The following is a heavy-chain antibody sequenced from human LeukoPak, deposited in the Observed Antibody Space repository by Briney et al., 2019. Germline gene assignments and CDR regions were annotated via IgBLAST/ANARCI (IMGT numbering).Heavy chain of an antibody. CDR1: GFTFSSYS. J-gene: IGHJ4*02. V-gene: IGHV3-21*01. CDR2: IVSSGSYI. Sequence: GGSLRLSCAASGFTFSSYSMNWVRQAPGKGLEWVSSIVSSGSYIYYADSVKGRFTISRDNAKNSLYLQMNSLRAEDTAVYYCARESGGYCSTTSCYKGYLDYWGQGTLVTVSS. D-gene: IGHD2-2*02. CDR3: ARESGGYCSTTSCYKGYLDY.